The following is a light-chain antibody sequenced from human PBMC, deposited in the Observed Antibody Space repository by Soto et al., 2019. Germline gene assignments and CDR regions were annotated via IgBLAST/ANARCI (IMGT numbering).Light chain of an antibody. J-gene: IGLJ2*01. CDR3: TSSTTSTTMI. V-gene: IGLV2-14*03. CDR2: DVN. Sequence: QSALTQPASVSGSPGQSITISCTGTRSDIGAYNFVSWYQQHPGKAPNLMLYDVNIRPSGVSNRFSGSKSGNTASLTISGLQAEDEADYYCTSSTTSTTMIFGGGTKVTVL. CDR1: RSDIGAYNF.